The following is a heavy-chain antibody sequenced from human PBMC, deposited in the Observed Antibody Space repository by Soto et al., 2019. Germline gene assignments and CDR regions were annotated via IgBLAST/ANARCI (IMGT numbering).Heavy chain of an antibody. Sequence: PGGSLRLSCAASGFTFSSYAMSWVRQAPRKGLEWVSAISGSGGSTYYADSVKGRFTISRDNSKNTLYLQMNSLRAEDTAVYYCAKANGIAARRGWFDPWGQGTLVTVSS. D-gene: IGHD6-6*01. CDR1: GFTFSSYA. V-gene: IGHV3-23*01. CDR2: ISGSGGST. CDR3: AKANGIAARRGWFDP. J-gene: IGHJ5*02.